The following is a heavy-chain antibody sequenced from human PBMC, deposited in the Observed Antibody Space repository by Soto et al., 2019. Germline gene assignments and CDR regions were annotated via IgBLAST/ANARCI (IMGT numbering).Heavy chain of an antibody. Sequence: ASVKVSCKASGYTFTSYYMHWVRQAPGQGLEWMGIINPSGGSTSYAQKFQGRVTMTRDTSTSTVYMELSSLRSEDTAVYYCARGEYSSSWYADPSFDYWGQGTLVTVSS. CDR3: ARGEYSSSWYADPSFDY. V-gene: IGHV1-46*01. CDR1: GYTFTSYY. CDR2: INPSGGST. J-gene: IGHJ4*02. D-gene: IGHD6-13*01.